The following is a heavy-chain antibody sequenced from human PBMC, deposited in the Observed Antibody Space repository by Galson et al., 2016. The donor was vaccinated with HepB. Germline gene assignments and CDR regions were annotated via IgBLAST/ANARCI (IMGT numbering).Heavy chain of an antibody. CDR3: AREFVAAGDLWSGYTFDY. Sequence: SLRLSCAASGFTFTTYWMSWVRQAPGKGLEWVANIKKDGNEKRYVDSVKGRFSISRDNAKNSLYLQMNSLRAEDTAVYYCAREFVAAGDLWSGYTFDYWGQGTLVTVSS. CDR2: IKKDGNEK. CDR1: GFTFTTYW. V-gene: IGHV3-7*03. J-gene: IGHJ4*02. D-gene: IGHD3-3*01.